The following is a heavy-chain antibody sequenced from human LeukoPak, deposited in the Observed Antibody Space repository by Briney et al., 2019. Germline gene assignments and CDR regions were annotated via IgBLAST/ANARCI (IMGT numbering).Heavy chain of an antibody. CDR1: GFTFSRFA. V-gene: IGHV3-23*01. D-gene: IGHD2-15*01. CDR3: AKADMTRFDY. Sequence: GGSLRLSCAASGFTFSRFAMTWVRQAPGKGLEWVSGFSGSGGSTYYADSVKGRFTISRDNSKNTLYLQMNSLRVEDTAVYYCAKADMTRFDYWGQGIMVTVSS. CDR2: FSGSGGST. J-gene: IGHJ4*02.